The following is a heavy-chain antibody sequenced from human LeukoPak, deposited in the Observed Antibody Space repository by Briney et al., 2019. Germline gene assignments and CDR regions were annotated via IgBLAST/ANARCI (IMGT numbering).Heavy chain of an antibody. Sequence: GGSLRLSCAASGFTFSSYSMNWLRQARAKGLEWVSSISSSSSYIYYADSVKGRFTISRDNAKNSLYLQMNSLRAEDTAVYYCARESLFDYWGQGTLVTVSS. J-gene: IGHJ4*02. V-gene: IGHV3-21*01. CDR2: ISSSSSYI. CDR1: GFTFSSYS. CDR3: ARESLFDY.